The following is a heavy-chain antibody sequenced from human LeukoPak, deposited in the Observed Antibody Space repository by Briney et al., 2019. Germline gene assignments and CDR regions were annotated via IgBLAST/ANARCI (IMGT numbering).Heavy chain of an antibody. CDR1: GGSISSGGYY. CDR3: ARGKLYRLMVYAAPRGNWFDP. CDR2: IYYSGST. D-gene: IGHD2-8*01. V-gene: IGHV4-31*03. J-gene: IGHJ5*02. Sequence: SQTLSLTCTVSGGSISSGGYYWRWIRQHPGKGLEWIVYIYYSGSTYYNPSLKSRVTISVDTPKNQFSLKLSSVTAADTAVYYCARGKLYRLMVYAAPRGNWFDPWGQGTLVTVSS.